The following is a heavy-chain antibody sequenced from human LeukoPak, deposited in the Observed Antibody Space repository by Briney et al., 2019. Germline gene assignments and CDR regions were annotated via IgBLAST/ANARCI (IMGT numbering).Heavy chain of an antibody. CDR2: FIPIFGTA. CDR3: ARGETLTTFDY. D-gene: IGHD4-11*01. V-gene: IGHV1-69*05. Sequence: GASVKVSCKASGGTFSSYAISWVRQAPGQGLEWMGGFIPIFGTANYAQKFQGRVTITTDESTSTAYMELSSLRPEDTAVYYCARGETLTTFDYWGQGTLVTVSS. CDR1: GGTFSSYA. J-gene: IGHJ4*02.